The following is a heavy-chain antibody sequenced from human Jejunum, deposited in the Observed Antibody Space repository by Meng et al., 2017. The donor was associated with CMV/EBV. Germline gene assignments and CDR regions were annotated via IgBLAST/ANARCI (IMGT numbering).Heavy chain of an antibody. CDR3: ARDHMGTYYDNYTALDV. CDR2: IYYSGDT. Sequence: ASISSYYWSWIRQPPGKGLEWIGYIYYSGDTNYNPSLKSRVTISVDTSKNQFSLKLSSVTAADTAVYYCARDHMGTYYDNYTALDVWGQGTMVTVSS. J-gene: IGHJ3*01. V-gene: IGHV4-59*01. D-gene: IGHD3-22*01. CDR1: ASISSYY.